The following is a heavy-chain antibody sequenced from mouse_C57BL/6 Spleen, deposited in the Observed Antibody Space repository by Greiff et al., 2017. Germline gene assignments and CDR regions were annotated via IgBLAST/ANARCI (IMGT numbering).Heavy chain of an antibody. CDR1: GFTFSSYG. V-gene: IGHV5-6*02. D-gene: IGHD1-1*01. J-gene: IGHJ4*01. Sequence: EVKLVESGGDLVKPGGSLKLSCAASGFTFSSYGMSWVRQTPDKRLEWVATISSGGSYTYYPDSVKGRFTISRDNAKNNLYLQMSSLKSEDTAMYYCARQIYYGSGDAMDYWGQGTSVTVSS. CDR3: ARQIYYGSGDAMDY. CDR2: ISSGGSYT.